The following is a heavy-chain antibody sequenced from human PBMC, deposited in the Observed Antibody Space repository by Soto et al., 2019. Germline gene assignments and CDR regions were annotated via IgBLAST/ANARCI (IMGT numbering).Heavy chain of an antibody. CDR2: IYYSGST. CDR1: GGSISSYY. J-gene: IGHJ4*02. D-gene: IGHD4-17*01. V-gene: IGHV4-59*01. Sequence: SETLSLTCTVSGGSISSYYWSWIRQPPGKGLEWIGYIYYSGSTNYNPSLKSRVTISVDTSKNQFSLKLSSVTAADTAVYYCARLYGDYDYWGQGTLVTVSS. CDR3: ARLYGDYDY.